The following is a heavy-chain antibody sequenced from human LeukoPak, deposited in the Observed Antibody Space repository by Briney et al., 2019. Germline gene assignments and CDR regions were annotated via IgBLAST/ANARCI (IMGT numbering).Heavy chain of an antibody. V-gene: IGHV3-30*02. CDR1: GFSFSSYY. D-gene: IGHD3-3*01. J-gene: IGHJ4*02. Sequence: AGESLRLTCAASGFSFSSYYLRWFRQAPGKGLEWVAFILYDGSNKYYADSVKGRFTITRDNSTNTLHLQLNSLRAEDTAVYYCAKDNLEWSFVYWGEGGLVTVSS. CDR3: AKDNLEWSFVY. CDR2: ILYDGSNK.